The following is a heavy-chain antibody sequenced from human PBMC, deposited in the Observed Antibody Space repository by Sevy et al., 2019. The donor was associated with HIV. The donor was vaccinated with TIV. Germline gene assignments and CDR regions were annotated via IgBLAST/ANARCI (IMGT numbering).Heavy chain of an antibody. V-gene: IGHV3-49*04. CDR1: GFTFGDYP. J-gene: IGHJ6*02. Sequence: GGSLRLSCTASGFTFGDYPVSWVRQAPGKGLEWVGFIRSKSYGGTIEYAASVKGRFTISTDTSKSIAYLQMNSLKTEDTALYFCTRVEGATDWGMDVWGQGTTVTVSS. CDR3: TRVEGATDWGMDV. CDR2: IRSKSYGGTI. D-gene: IGHD1-26*01.